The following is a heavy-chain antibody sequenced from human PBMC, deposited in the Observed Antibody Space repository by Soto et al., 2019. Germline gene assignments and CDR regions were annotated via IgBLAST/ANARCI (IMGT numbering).Heavy chain of an antibody. CDR3: ARGLRLGLAAGGSNY. CDR1: GGSFSGYY. Sequence: QVQLQQWGAGLLKPSETLSLTCAVHGGSFSGYYWTWIRQPPGKGLEWIGEFSQSGGTNYNPSLKRRVTISVDTSKNQFSLNLSSVTAADTAVYYCARGLRLGLAAGGSNYWGQGTLVTVSS. D-gene: IGHD2-15*01. J-gene: IGHJ4*02. V-gene: IGHV4-34*01. CDR2: FSQSGGT.